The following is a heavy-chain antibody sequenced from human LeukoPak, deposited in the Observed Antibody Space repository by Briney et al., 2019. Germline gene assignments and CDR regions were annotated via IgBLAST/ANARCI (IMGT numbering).Heavy chain of an antibody. Sequence: ASVKVSCKASGYTFTNFGISWVRQAPGQGLEWMGWISTYNGNTNYAQKLQGRVTITTDTSTSTAYMELRSLRSDDTAVYYCATDLFKRGSPHTSSRGDYWGQGTLVTVSS. CDR3: ATDLFKRGSPHTSSRGDY. CDR2: ISTYNGNT. V-gene: IGHV1-18*01. D-gene: IGHD6-13*01. CDR1: GYTFTNFG. J-gene: IGHJ4*02.